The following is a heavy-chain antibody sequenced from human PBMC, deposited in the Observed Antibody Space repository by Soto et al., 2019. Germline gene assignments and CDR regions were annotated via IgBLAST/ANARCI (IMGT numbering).Heavy chain of an antibody. J-gene: IGHJ6*02. CDR1: GLTFSDCY. CDR2: ISSSGSSI. Sequence: GGSLRLSCAASGLTFSDCYMNWIRRAPGKGLEWVSYISSSGSSINYAGSVKGRFTISRDNAKNSLYLQMNSLRAEDTAMYYCARVRFGEWGYAMDVWGQGTTVTVSS. D-gene: IGHD3-10*01. CDR3: ARVRFGEWGYAMDV. V-gene: IGHV3-11*01.